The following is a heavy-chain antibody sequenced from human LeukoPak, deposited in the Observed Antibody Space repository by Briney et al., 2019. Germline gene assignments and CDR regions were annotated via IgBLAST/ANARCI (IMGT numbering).Heavy chain of an antibody. D-gene: IGHD2-2*01. CDR2: MNPNSGNT. J-gene: IGHJ6*03. V-gene: IGHV1-8*01. CDR3: ARGPLVPAAWYYYYYYMDV. CDR1: GYTFTSYD. Sequence: GASVKVSCKASGYTFTSYDINWVRQATGQGLGWMGWMNPNSGNTGYAQKFQGRVTMTRNTSISTAYMELSSLRSEDTAVYYCARGPLVPAAWYYYYYYMDVWGKGTTVTVSS.